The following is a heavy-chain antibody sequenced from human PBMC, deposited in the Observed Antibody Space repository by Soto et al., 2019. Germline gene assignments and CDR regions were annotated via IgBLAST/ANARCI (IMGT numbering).Heavy chain of an antibody. V-gene: IGHV3-15*01. CDR1: GFTFSNAW. CDR3: TTELGYSNYLHFDY. CDR2: IKSKTDGGTT. D-gene: IGHD4-4*01. Sequence: PGGSLRLSCAASGFTFSNAWMSWVRQAPGKGLEWVGRIKSKTDGGTTDYAAPVKGRFTISRDDSKSTLYLQMSSLKTEDTAVYYCTTELGYSNYLHFDYWGQGTLVTVSS. J-gene: IGHJ4*02.